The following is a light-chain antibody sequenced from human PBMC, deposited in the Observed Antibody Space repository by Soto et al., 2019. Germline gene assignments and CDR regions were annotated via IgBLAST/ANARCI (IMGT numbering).Light chain of an antibody. CDR3: SSYTNTNILNVA. J-gene: IGLJ2*01. CDR1: SSDVGAYNY. V-gene: IGLV2-14*03. CDR2: DVN. Sequence: QSVLTQPASVSGSPGQSITISCTGTSSDVGAYNYVSWYQHLPGKAPKLIIYDVNNRPSGVSYRFSGSKSDNVASLTISGLQAEDEADYYCSSYTNTNILNVAFGGGTQLTVL.